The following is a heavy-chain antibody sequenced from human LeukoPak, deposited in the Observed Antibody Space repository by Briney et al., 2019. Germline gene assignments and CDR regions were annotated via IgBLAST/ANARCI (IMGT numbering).Heavy chain of an antibody. J-gene: IGHJ4*02. CDR2: IYYSGST. V-gene: IGHV4-39*01. Sequence: SETLSLTCTVSGGSISSSSYYWGWIRQPPGKGLEWIGSIYYSGSTYYNPSLKSRVTISVDTSKNQFSLKVNSVIAADTAVYYCARINGYCTTTDCYAMDYLDYWGQGTLVTVSS. D-gene: IGHD2-2*01. CDR1: GGSISSSSYY. CDR3: ARINGYCTTTDCYAMDYLDY.